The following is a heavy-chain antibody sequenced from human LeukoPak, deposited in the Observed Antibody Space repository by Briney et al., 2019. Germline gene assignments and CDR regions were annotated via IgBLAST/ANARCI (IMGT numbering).Heavy chain of an antibody. V-gene: IGHV3-30*18. J-gene: IGHJ4*02. CDR1: GFTFSSYG. D-gene: IGHD6-19*01. Sequence: PGRSLRLSCAASGFTFSSYGMHWVRQAPGKGLEWVAVISYDGSNKYYADSVKGRFTISRDNSKNTLYLQMNSLRAEDTAVYYCAKVAVAGTGDYWGQGTLVTVSS. CDR3: AKVAVAGTGDY. CDR2: ISYDGSNK.